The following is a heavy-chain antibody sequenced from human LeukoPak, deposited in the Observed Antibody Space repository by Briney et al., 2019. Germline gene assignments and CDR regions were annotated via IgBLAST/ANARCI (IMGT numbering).Heavy chain of an antibody. Sequence: ASVKVSCKASGYTFTSYDINWVRQATGQGLERMGWMNPNSGNTGYAQNLQGRVTMTTDTSTSTAYMELRSLRSDDTAVYYCARDTTTVTATRAFDIWGQGTMVTVSS. CDR3: ARDTTTVTATRAFDI. CDR1: GYTFTSYD. V-gene: IGHV1-8*01. D-gene: IGHD4-17*01. J-gene: IGHJ3*02. CDR2: MNPNSGNT.